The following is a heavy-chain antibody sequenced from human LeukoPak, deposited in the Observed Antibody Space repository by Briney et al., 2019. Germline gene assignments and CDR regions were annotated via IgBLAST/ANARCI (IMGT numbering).Heavy chain of an antibody. Sequence: TLSLTCTVSGGSISSGGYYCSWVRQHPGEGLGWIGYIYYSGSTYYKPSLKSRVTISVDTSKNQFSLKLSSVTAADTAVYYCARGNTAMVRVDYWGQGTLVTVSS. D-gene: IGHD5-18*01. J-gene: IGHJ4*02. CDR3: ARGNTAMVRVDY. CDR2: IYYSGST. CDR1: GGSISSGGYY. V-gene: IGHV4-31*03.